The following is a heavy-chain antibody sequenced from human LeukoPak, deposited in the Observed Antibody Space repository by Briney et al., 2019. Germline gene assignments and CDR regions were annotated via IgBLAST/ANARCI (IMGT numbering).Heavy chain of an antibody. CDR1: GGTFSSYA. V-gene: IGHV1-69*05. D-gene: IGHD2-2*01. CDR2: IIPIFGTA. Sequence: SVKVSCKASGGTFSSYAISWVRQAPGQGLEWMGGIIPIFGTANYAQKFQGRVTITTDESTSTAYMELSSLRSEDTAVYYCARGGHCSSTSCRRYYFDYWGQGTLVTVSS. CDR3: ARGGHCSSTSCRRYYFDY. J-gene: IGHJ4*02.